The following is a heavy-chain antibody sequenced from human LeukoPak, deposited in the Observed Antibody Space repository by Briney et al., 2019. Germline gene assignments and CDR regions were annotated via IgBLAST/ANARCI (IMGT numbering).Heavy chain of an antibody. Sequence: PGGSLRLSCTASGFTFFTYSMNWVRQAPGKGLEWVSSISGDSRYIYYADSLEGRFTISRDNAKNSVFLQMNSLRLEDTAVYYCARDRSGWYYFDYWGQGTLVTVSS. V-gene: IGHV3-21*06. J-gene: IGHJ4*02. CDR1: GFTFFTYS. CDR2: ISGDSRYI. D-gene: IGHD6-19*01. CDR3: ARDRSGWYYFDY.